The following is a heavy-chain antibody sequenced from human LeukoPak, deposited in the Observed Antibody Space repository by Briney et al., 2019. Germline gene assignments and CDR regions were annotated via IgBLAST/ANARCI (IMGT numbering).Heavy chain of an antibody. CDR2: ISGSGGST. CDR1: GFTFSSYD. D-gene: IGHD3-10*02. V-gene: IGHV3-23*01. J-gene: IGHJ6*04. CDR3: AELGITMIGGV. Sequence: LPGGSLRLSCAASGFTFSSYDMNWVRQAPGKGLEWVSGISGSGGSTYYADSVKGRFTISRDNSKNTLYLQMNSLRAEDTAVYYCAELGITMIGGVWGKGTTVTISS.